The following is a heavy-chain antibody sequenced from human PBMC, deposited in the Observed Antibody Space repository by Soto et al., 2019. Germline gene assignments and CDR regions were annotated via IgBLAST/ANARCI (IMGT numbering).Heavy chain of an antibody. D-gene: IGHD1-1*01. CDR3: ARPPTSNPYY. J-gene: IGHJ4*02. CDR1: GYTFIDSS. V-gene: IGHV1-2*02. CDR2: INPNTGGT. Sequence: ASVKRSCKTSGYTFIDSSIHWVRQAPGQGLEWMGWINPNTGGTSYAQKFQGRVTMTRDTSISTAYMELSRLRSDDTAVYYCARPPTSNPYYWAQGTLVPFS.